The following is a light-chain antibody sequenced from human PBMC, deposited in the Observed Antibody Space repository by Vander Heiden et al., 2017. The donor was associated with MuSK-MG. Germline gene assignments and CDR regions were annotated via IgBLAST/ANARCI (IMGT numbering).Light chain of an antibody. CDR2: EGS. Sequence: QSALTQPASVSGSPGQSITISCTGNSSDVGSYNFVSWYQQHPGKAPKLMIYEGSKRPSGVSNRFSGSKSGNTASLTIAGLQAEDEADYYCCSYAGSSTFRVFGGGTKLTVL. V-gene: IGLV2-23*03. CDR1: SSDVGSYNF. CDR3: CSYAGSSTFRV. J-gene: IGLJ3*02.